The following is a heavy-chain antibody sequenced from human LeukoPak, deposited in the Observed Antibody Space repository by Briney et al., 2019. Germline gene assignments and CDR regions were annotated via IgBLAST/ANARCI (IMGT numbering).Heavy chain of an antibody. CDR2: IYNSGSS. J-gene: IGHJ4*02. Sequence: SETLSLTCTVSGVSISSTSPAWGWSRQPPGKGLEWLGNIYNSGSSNYSPSLRSRVSISVDTSKNQFPLRLRSVTAADTAVYYCGRDTHLESWGQGILVTVFS. CDR1: GVSISSTSPA. CDR3: GRDTHLES. V-gene: IGHV4-39*01.